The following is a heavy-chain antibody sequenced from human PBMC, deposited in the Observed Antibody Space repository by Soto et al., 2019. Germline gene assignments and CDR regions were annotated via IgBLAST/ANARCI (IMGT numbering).Heavy chain of an antibody. CDR2: ISTYSGDT. CDR3: ARHHGPTTSENWFDP. D-gene: IGHD5-12*01. J-gene: IGHJ5*02. Sequence: QVHLVQSGVEVKTPGASVKVSCQASGYTFFTYDISWVRQDPGQGLEWMGWISTYSGDTKYAQKFPGRVTMTTDTSTTTAYLELRSLISDDTAVYYCARHHGPTTSENWFDPGVKGTLVNVSS. V-gene: IGHV1-18*01. CDR1: GYTFFTYD.